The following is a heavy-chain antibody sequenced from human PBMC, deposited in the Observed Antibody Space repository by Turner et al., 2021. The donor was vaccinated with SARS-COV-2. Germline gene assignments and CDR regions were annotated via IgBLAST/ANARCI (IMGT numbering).Heavy chain of an antibody. CDR1: GGSIRSSSYY. D-gene: IGHD3-10*01. J-gene: IGHJ4*02. V-gene: IGHV4-39*01. CDR3: AGNVLLWFGEFRSGNYFDN. Sequence: QLQLQESCPGLVKPSETLSLTCTVSGGSIRSSSYYRGRIRQPPGKGLEWIGSIYYSGSTYYNPSLKSRVTISVDTPKNQFSLKLNSVTAANTAVYYCAGNVLLWFGEFRSGNYFDNWGQGTLVTVSS. CDR2: IYYSGST.